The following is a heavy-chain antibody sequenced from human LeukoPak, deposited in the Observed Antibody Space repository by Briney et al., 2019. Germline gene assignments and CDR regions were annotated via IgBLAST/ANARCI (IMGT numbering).Heavy chain of an antibody. CDR1: GFTFSSYG. D-gene: IGHD5-18*01. CDR3: AIRPGYSYGLKLDY. Sequence: PGGSLRLSCAASGFTFSSYGMHWVRQAPGKGLEWVAFIRYDGSNKYYADSVKGRFTISRDNAKNSLYLQMNSLRAEDTAVYYCAIRPGYSYGLKLDYWGQGTLVTVSS. V-gene: IGHV3-30*02. J-gene: IGHJ4*02. CDR2: IRYDGSNK.